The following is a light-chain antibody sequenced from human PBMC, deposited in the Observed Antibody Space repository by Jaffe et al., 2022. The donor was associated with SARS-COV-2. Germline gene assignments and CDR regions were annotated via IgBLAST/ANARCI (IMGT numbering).Light chain of an antibody. J-gene: IGKJ1*01. V-gene: IGKV2-30*02. CDR3: MQGTHWPWT. CDR2: EVS. Sequence: DVVMTQSPLSLPVTLGQPASISCRSSQSLVHSDRNTYLTWFQQRPGQSPRRLIHEVSSRDSGVPDRFSGSGSGSDFTLKISRVEAEDVGIYYCMQGTHWPWTFGQGTKVEIK. CDR1: QSLVHSDRNTY.